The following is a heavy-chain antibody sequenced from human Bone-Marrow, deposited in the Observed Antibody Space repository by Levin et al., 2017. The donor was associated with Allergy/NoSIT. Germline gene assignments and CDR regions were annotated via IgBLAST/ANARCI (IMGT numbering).Heavy chain of an antibody. V-gene: IGHV3-48*03. CDR2: ISSTTSTI. Sequence: AGGSLRLSCVASGLGFSSYEMNWVRQAPGQGLEWLSYISSTTSTIYYADSVKGRFTISRDNAKNSLYLQMNSLRVEDTAVYYCATMYGWKRCWGQGTRVTVSS. CDR1: GLGFSSYE. D-gene: IGHD2-8*01. J-gene: IGHJ4*02. CDR3: ATMYGWKRC.